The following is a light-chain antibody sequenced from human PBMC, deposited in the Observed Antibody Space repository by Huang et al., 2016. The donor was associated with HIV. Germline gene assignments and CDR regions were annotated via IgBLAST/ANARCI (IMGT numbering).Light chain of an antibody. J-gene: IGKJ1*01. Sequence: DIQMTQSPSSLSASVGDKVSITCRASPATSNALVWYQQQPGKAPKLLLYGASRLESGLSSRVSGSGSGTDYTLTISSLQPEDFATYYCQQYFSTPRTFGQGTKVEIK. CDR1: PATSNA. CDR2: GAS. V-gene: IGKV1-NL1*01. CDR3: QQYFSTPRT.